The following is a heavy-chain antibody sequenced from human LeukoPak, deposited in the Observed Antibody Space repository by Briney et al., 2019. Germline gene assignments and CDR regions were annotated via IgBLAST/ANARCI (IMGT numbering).Heavy chain of an antibody. J-gene: IGHJ4*02. V-gene: IGHV3-30*03. D-gene: IGHD6-19*01. Sequence: GRSLRLSCAASGFTFSSYGMHWVRQAPGKGLEWVAVISYDGSNKYYADSVKGRFTISRDNSKNTLYLQMNSLRAEDTAVYYCASSGSGWYVDYWGQGTLVTVSS. CDR3: ASSGSGWYVDY. CDR2: ISYDGSNK. CDR1: GFTFSSYG.